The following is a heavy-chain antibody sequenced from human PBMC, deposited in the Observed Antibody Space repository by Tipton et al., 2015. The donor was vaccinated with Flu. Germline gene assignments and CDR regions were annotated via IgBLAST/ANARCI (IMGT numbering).Heavy chain of an antibody. CDR2: IYYSGST. V-gene: IGHV4-59*12. D-gene: IGHD6-19*01. J-gene: IGHJ4*02. Sequence: TLSLTCTVSGGSISSYYWSWLRQPPGKGLEWIGYIYYSGSTNYNPSLKSRVTISVDTSKNQFSLKLSSVTAADTAVYYCARGAVAGTLDYWGQGTLVTVSS. CDR3: ARGAVAGTLDY. CDR1: GGSISSYY.